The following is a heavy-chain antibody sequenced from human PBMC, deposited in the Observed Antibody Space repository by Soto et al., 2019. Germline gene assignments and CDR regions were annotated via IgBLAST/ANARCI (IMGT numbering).Heavy chain of an antibody. J-gene: IGHJ4*02. CDR1: GYMFTGFY. Sequence: QVQLVQSGAEVKRPGASVKVSCKASGYMFTGFYLHWVRLAPGQGLEWMGWINPNNGVTTYAKTFQGRVTMTRDSSISTAYLELSSLTSDDTAVYFCSAAAIPAAGRHPDSWEQGTVVTVS. CDR3: SAAAIPAAGRHPDS. V-gene: IGHV1-2*02. D-gene: IGHD6-13*01. CDR2: INPNNGVT.